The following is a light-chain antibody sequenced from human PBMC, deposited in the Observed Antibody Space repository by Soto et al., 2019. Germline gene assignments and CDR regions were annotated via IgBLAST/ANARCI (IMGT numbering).Light chain of an antibody. J-gene: IGLJ2*01. CDR1: SSEAGVYNY. CDR2: EVY. CDR3: SSYAGSNILV. V-gene: IGLV2-8*01. Sequence: QSALTQPPSASGSLGQSVTISCTGTSSEAGVYNYVSWYQHHPGKSPKLMIYEVYKRPSGVPDRFSGSRSGNTASLTVSGLQAEDEAEYYCSSYAGSNILVFGGGTKLTVL.